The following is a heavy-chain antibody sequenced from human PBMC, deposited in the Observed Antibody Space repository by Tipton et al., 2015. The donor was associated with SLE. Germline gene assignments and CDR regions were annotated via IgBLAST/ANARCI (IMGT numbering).Heavy chain of an antibody. Sequence: TLSLTCAVSGGSISSGGYSWSWIRQPPGKGLEWIGRIYRSGTTSYKPSLKSRVTISVDRSKNQLSLKLSSVTAADTAVYYCARLNIRNYGFWTGYHDYWGRGTLVTVSS. D-gene: IGHD3-3*01. CDR3: ARLNIRNYGFWTGYHDY. V-gene: IGHV4-30-2*03. CDR1: GGSISSGGYS. J-gene: IGHJ4*02. CDR2: IYRSGTT.